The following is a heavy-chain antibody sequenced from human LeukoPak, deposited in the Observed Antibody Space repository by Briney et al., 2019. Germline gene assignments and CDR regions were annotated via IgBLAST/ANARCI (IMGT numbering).Heavy chain of an antibody. D-gene: IGHD6-19*01. CDR1: GYTFTSYD. CDR3: ARGGIAVADYFDY. V-gene: IGHV1-69*04. J-gene: IGHJ4*02. Sequence: SAKVSCKASGYTFTSYDINWVRQAPGQGLEWMGRIIPILGIANYAQKFQGRVTITADKSTSTAYMELSSLRSEDTAVYYCARGGIAVADYFDYWGQGTLVTVSS. CDR2: IIPILGIA.